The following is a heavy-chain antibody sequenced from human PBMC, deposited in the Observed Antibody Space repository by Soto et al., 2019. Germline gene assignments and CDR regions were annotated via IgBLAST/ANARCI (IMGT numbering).Heavy chain of an antibody. Sequence: EVQVSESGGGLVQPGGSLRLSCATSGFTFSNYPMNWVRQAPGKGLEWVSGISAGGDRTYYADSVKGRFTIFRDNSKNSVSLRMNSLRVEDTVVYYCARRVWGQGTLVSVSS. CDR2: ISAGGDRT. CDR1: GFTFSNYP. V-gene: IGHV3-23*01. CDR3: ARRV. J-gene: IGHJ4*02.